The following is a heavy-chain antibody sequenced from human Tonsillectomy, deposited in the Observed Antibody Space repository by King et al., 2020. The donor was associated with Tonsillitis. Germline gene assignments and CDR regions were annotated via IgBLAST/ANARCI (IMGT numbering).Heavy chain of an antibody. J-gene: IGHJ6*04. D-gene: IGHD3-10*01. CDR2: ISAYNGNT. Sequence: QLVQSGAEVKKPGASVKVSCKASGYTFTSYGISWVRQAPGQGLEWMGWISAYNGNTNYAQKLQGRVTMTTDTSTSTAYMELRSLRSDDTAVYYCARELLLWFATPYARDYGMDVWGEGTTVTVSS. V-gene: IGHV1-18*01. CDR3: ARELLLWFATPYARDYGMDV. CDR1: GYTFTSYG.